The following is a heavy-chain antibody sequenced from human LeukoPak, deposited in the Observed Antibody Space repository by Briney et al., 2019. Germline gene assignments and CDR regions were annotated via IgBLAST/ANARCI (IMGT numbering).Heavy chain of an antibody. Sequence: GRCLRLSCSAAGSTFSSYAMRSVRPAPGKWLGWVEVISYDGTNKYRDSSFEGSLTISRDNYKNTLYLQMGSLRAEDTAVYYCARPHYYDSSGSLDYWGQGTLVTVSS. CDR2: ISYDGTNK. V-gene: IGHV3-30-3*01. CDR3: ARPHYYDSSGSLDY. CDR1: GSTFSSYA. J-gene: IGHJ4*02. D-gene: IGHD3-22*01.